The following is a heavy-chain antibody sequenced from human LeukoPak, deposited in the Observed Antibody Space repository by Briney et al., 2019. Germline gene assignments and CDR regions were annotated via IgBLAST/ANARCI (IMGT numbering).Heavy chain of an antibody. Sequence: ASVKVSCKASGYTFTGYYMNWLRRAPGQGLEWMGWINPNSGGTNYAQKFKGKVTMTGDTAISTAYMEMSRLRSDVTAVYYCAFILTGYYTRGSDAFDIWGQGTMVTVSS. D-gene: IGHD3-9*01. CDR3: AFILTGYYTRGSDAFDI. J-gene: IGHJ3*02. CDR2: INPNSGGT. CDR1: GYTFTGYY. V-gene: IGHV1-2*02.